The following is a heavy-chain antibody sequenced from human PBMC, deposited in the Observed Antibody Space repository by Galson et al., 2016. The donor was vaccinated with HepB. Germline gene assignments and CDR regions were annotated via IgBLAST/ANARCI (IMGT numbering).Heavy chain of an antibody. V-gene: IGHV3-9*01. CDR1: GFNFGDYM. CDR2: ISWNGGTI. D-gene: IGHD5-18*01. J-gene: IGHJ6*02. Sequence: SLRLSCAASGFNFGDYMMHWFRQGPGRGLEWVSGISWNGGTIRYADSVRGRFAISRDNAKNSLYLQKYSHGYVVWYYGMDVWGQGTTVIVSS. CDR3: V.